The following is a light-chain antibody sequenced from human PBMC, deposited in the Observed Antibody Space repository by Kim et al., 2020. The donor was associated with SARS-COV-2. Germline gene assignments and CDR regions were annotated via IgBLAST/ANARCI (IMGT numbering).Light chain of an antibody. CDR1: SSNIGSNP. V-gene: IGLV1-44*01. Sequence: QSVLTQPPSASGTPGQRVTISCSGSSSNIGSNPVNWYQQFPGTAPKLLIYTNNQWPSGVPGRFSGSKSGTSASLAISGLQSEDEADYYCAAWDDSLNGVIFGGGTQLTVL. CDR3: AAWDDSLNGVI. J-gene: IGLJ2*01. CDR2: TNN.